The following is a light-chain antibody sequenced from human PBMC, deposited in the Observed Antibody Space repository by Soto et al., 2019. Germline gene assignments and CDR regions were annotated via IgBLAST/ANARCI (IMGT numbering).Light chain of an antibody. CDR2: AAS. CDR3: QQCYSSPPWT. CDR1: QSISSY. J-gene: IGKJ1*01. Sequence: DIQMTQSPSSLSASAGDRVTITCRASQSISSYLNWYQQKPGKAPKLLIYAASSLQSGVPSRFSGSGSGTDFTLTISSLQPEDFATYYCQQCYSSPPWTFGQGTKVDI. V-gene: IGKV1-39*01.